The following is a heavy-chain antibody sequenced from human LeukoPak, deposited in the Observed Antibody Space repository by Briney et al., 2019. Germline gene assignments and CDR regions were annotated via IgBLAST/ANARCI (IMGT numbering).Heavy chain of an antibody. CDR3: ARGRRYCSGGSCYSKANYYYYYMDV. D-gene: IGHD2-15*01. V-gene: IGHV3-53*01. Sequence: GRSLRLSCAASGFTFSSYGMHWVRQAPGKGLEWVSVSYSGGSKYYADSVKGRFTISRDNSKNTLYLQINSLRAEDTAVYYCARGRRYCSGGSCYSKANYYYYYMDVWGKGTTVTVSS. CDR2: SYSGGSK. CDR1: GFTFSSYG. J-gene: IGHJ6*03.